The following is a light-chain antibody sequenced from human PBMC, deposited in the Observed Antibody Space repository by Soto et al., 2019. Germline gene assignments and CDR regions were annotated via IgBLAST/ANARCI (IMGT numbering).Light chain of an antibody. CDR1: QDINNY. CDR2: DAS. Sequence: QLTQSPSSLSVSVGDRVTITCQASQDINNYLNWYQQKPGKAPKLLIFDASSVETGVPSRFSGSGSGTHVTFTISSLEPEDIATYHCQQYEDLPLTFGGGTRVELK. V-gene: IGKV1-33*01. CDR3: QQYEDLPLT. J-gene: IGKJ4*01.